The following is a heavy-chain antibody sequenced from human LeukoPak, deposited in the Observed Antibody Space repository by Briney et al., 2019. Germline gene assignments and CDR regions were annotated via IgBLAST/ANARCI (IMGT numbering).Heavy chain of an antibody. V-gene: IGHV3-23*01. CDR3: AKHLTIAAAGTRFDY. Sequence: GSLRLSCAASGFTFSSYGMSWVRQAPGKGLEWVSAISGSGGSTYYADSVKGWFTISRDKSRNTLYLQMNSLRAEDTAVYFCAKHLTIAAAGTRFDYWGQGSLVTVSS. D-gene: IGHD6-13*01. J-gene: IGHJ4*02. CDR1: GFTFSSYG. CDR2: ISGSGGST.